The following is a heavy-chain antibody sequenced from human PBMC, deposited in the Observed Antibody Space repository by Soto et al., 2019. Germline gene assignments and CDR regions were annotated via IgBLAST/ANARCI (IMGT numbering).Heavy chain of an antibody. CDR2: IIPIFGTA. J-gene: IGHJ5*02. V-gene: IGHV1-69*01. CDR3: ARGRYCSSTSCYGFWFDP. Sequence: QVQLVQSGAEVKKPGSSVKVSCKASGGTFSSYAISWVRQAPGQGLEWMGGIIPIFGTANYAQKFQGRVTITADDSTSTAYMELSSLRSEDTAVYYCARGRYCSSTSCYGFWFDPWGQGTLVTVSS. CDR1: GGTFSSYA. D-gene: IGHD2-2*01.